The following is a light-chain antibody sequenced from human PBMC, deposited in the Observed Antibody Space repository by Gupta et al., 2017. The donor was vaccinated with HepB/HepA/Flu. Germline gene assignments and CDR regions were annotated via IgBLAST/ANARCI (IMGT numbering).Light chain of an antibody. CDR1: QSIGRS. Sequence: DIVLTQSPDFQSVSPKEKVTISCRASQSIGRSLNWFQQKPGQSPKLLIKYASESSSGVPSRFSGSGSGTDFTLTINSLEADDAAVYYCQQRDTLPRTFGQGTKVEIK. J-gene: IGKJ1*01. V-gene: IGKV6D-21*02. CDR2: YAS. CDR3: QQRDTLPRT.